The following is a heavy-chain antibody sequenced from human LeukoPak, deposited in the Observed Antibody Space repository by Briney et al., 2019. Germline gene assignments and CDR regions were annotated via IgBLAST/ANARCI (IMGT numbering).Heavy chain of an antibody. D-gene: IGHD4-17*01. CDR2: IIPILGIA. J-gene: IGHJ1*01. Sequence: SVKVSCKASGGTFSSYAISWVRQAPGQGPEWMGRIIPILGIANYAQKFQGRVTITADKSTSTAYMELSSLRSEDTAVYYCARLTVTTSAEYFQHWGQGTLVTVSS. CDR3: ARLTVTTSAEYFQH. V-gene: IGHV1-69*04. CDR1: GGTFSSYA.